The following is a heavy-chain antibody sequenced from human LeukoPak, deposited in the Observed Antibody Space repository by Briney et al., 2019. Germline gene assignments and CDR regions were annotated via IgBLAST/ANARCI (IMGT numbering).Heavy chain of an antibody. CDR3: ARDVQNYYYYYMDV. J-gene: IGHJ6*03. V-gene: IGHV4-59*01. Sequence: SETLSLTCTGSGGSISSYYWSWIRQPPGKGLEWIGYIYYSGSTNYNPSLKSRVTISVDTSKNQFSLNLSSVTAADTAVYYCARDVQNYYYYYMDVWGKGTTVTVSS. CDR1: GGSISSYY. CDR2: IYYSGST.